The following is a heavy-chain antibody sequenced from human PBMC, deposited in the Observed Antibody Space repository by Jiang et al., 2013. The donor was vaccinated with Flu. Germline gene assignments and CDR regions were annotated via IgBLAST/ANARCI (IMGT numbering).Heavy chain of an antibody. CDR1: GYTFTSYY. V-gene: IGHV1-46*01. CDR2: INPSGGST. Sequence: GAEVKKPGASVKVSCRASGYTFTSYYMHWVRQAPGQGLEWMGIINPSGGSTSYAQKFQGRVTMTRDTSTSTVYMELSSLRSEDTAVYYCAREASIAVAGFDYVGPGNPGHRLL. CDR3: AREASIAVAGFDY. D-gene: IGHD6-19*01. J-gene: IGHJ4*02.